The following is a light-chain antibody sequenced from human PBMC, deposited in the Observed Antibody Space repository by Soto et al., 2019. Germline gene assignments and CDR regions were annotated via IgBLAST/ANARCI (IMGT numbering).Light chain of an antibody. V-gene: IGLV2-14*01. CDR1: SSDVGGYNY. CDR3: SSYTITSTLV. Sequence: QSALTQPASVSGSPGQSITISCTGTSSDVGGYNYVSWYQQHPGKAPKLMIYDVSNRPSGASDRFFGSKSGNTASLTISGLQTEDEADYYCSSYTITSTLVFGTGTKVTV. CDR2: DVS. J-gene: IGLJ1*01.